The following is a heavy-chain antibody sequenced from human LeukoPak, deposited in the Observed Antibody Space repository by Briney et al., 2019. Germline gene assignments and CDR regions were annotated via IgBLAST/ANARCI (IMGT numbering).Heavy chain of an antibody. D-gene: IGHD2-15*01. CDR2: INHSGST. CDR1: GGTFSGYY. J-gene: IGHJ4*02. CDR3: ARVYCSGGSCYSYFDY. Sequence: SETLSLTCAVYGGTFSGYYWSWIRQPPGKGLEWIGEINHSGSTNYNPSLKSRVTISVDTSKNQFSLKLSSVTAADTAVYYCARVYCSGGSCYSYFDYWGQGTLVTVSS. V-gene: IGHV4-34*01.